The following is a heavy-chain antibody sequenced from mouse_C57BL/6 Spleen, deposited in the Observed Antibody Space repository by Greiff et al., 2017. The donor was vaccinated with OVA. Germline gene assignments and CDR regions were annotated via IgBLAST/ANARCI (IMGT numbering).Heavy chain of an antibody. Sequence: VQLQQPGAELVRPGSSVKLSCKASGYTFTSYWMDWVKQRPGQGLEWIGNIYPSDSETHYNPPFKATATFTVDQSSSTAYMQLSSLTSEDSAVYYCARRLLYAMDYWGQGTSVTVSS. CDR3: ARRLLYAMDY. CDR1: GYTFTSYW. CDR2: IYPSDSET. D-gene: IGHD1-2*01. V-gene: IGHV1-61*01. J-gene: IGHJ4*01.